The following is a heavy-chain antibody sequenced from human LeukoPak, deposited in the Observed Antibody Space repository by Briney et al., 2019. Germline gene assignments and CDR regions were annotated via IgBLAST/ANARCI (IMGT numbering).Heavy chain of an antibody. CDR2: IIPILGSA. V-gene: IGHV1-69*11. CDR3: ATSSRTYSSTDY. D-gene: IGHD6-13*01. J-gene: IGHJ4*02. CDR1: GGTFSSYA. Sequence: AVKVSCKASGGTFSSYAISWVRQAPGQGLEWMGWIIPILGSANYAQSFQGRVTMTADESTSTAYMELSSLRSEDTAVYYCATSSRTYSSTDYWGQGTLVTVSS.